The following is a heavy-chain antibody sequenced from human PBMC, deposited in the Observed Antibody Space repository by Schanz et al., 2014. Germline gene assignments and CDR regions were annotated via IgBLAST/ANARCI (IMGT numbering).Heavy chain of an antibody. D-gene: IGHD3-10*01. J-gene: IGHJ6*02. CDR1: GYTFTSYS. V-gene: IGHV1-46*01. CDR3: AWALFGSGHGDV. CDR2: INPSEGGT. Sequence: QVQLVQSGAEGKKPGASVKVSCKASGYTFTSYSMHWVRQAPGQGLEWVGIINPSEGGTSFPQKFKDRLTMTRDTSTSTAYMELRSLRSEDTAVYYCAWALFGSGHGDVWGQGTTVTVSS.